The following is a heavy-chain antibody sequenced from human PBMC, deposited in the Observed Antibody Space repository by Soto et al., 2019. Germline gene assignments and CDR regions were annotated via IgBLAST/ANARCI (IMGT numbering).Heavy chain of an antibody. CDR1: RGSMNNYY. V-gene: IGHV4-59*01. CDR2: IYYSGST. D-gene: IGHD2-8*01. Sequence: PSETLSLTCTVSRGSMNNYYWSWIRQPPGKGLEWIGYIYYSGSTNYNPSLKSRVTISVDTSKNQFSLKLSSVTAADTAVYYCAKERPPLPSACTNQFDYCGQGTLATVAS. J-gene: IGHJ4*02. CDR3: AKERPPLPSACTNQFDY.